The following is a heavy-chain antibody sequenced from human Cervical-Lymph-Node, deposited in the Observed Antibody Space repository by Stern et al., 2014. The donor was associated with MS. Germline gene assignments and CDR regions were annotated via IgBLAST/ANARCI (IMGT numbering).Heavy chain of an antibody. CDR3: ARDLSSSGWYKGWYFDL. J-gene: IGHJ2*01. CDR2: IYYNGNT. V-gene: IGHV4-61*01. Sequence: QVQLQESGPGLVRPSETLSLTCTVSGDSISSGTYYWNWIRQTPGKGLEWIGSIYYNGNTNYNPSLKSRVTISVDTAKNQFSLNLKSVTAADTAMYYCARDLSSSGWYKGWYFDLWGRGTLATVTS. D-gene: IGHD6-19*01. CDR1: GDSISSGTYY.